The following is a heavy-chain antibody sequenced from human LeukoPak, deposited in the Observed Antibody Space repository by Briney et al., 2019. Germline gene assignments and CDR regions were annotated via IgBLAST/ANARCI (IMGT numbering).Heavy chain of an antibody. J-gene: IGHJ4*02. CDR2: IIPIFGTA. D-gene: IGHD6-13*01. V-gene: IGHV1-69*13. Sequence: RASVKVSCKASGGTFSSYAISWVRQAPGQGLEWMGGIIPIFGTANYAQKFQGRVTITADEFTSTAYMELSSLRSEDTAVYYCAIEIAAAGICDYWGQGTLVTVSS. CDR3: AIEIAAAGICDY. CDR1: GGTFSSYA.